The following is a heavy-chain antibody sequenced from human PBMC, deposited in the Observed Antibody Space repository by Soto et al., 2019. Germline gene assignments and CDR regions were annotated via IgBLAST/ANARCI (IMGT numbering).Heavy chain of an antibody. Sequence: GGSLRLSCAASGFTFRSYGLHWVRQAPAKGLEWVAVILYDGFNKYYADSAKGRFTISRDNSKNTLYLQMNSLRAEDTAVYYCAKEGLAAAGCFDYWGQGTLVTVSS. CDR3: AKEGLAAAGCFDY. CDR2: ILYDGFNK. CDR1: GFTFRSYG. V-gene: IGHV3-30*18. D-gene: IGHD6-13*01. J-gene: IGHJ4*02.